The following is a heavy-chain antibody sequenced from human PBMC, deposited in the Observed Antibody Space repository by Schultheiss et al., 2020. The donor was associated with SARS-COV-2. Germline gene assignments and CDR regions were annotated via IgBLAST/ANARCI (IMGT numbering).Heavy chain of an antibody. CDR3: ARGDSSGYYPHFDY. D-gene: IGHD3-22*01. CDR1: GFTFSTYA. Sequence: GGSLRLSCAASGFTFSTYAMSWVRQAPGKGLEWVSAISGGGSTYYADSVKGRFTISRDNSKNTLYLQMNSLRAEDTAVYYCARGDSSGYYPHFDYWGQGTLVTVSS. J-gene: IGHJ4*02. V-gene: IGHV3-23*01. CDR2: ISGGGST.